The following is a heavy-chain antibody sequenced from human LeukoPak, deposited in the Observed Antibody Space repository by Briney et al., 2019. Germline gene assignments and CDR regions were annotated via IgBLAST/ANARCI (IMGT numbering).Heavy chain of an antibody. J-gene: IGHJ4*02. CDR1: GASISSSYY. CDR3: ARSPGHRGYDY. D-gene: IGHD3-22*01. Sequence: PSETLSLTCTVSGASISSSYYGSWIRQPPGKGLEWIGYIYYSGSTNYNPSLESRVTMPIDTSNNQFSLKLTSVTATDTAVYYCARSPGHRGYDYWGQGTLVTVSS. V-gene: IGHV4-59*01. CDR2: IYYSGST.